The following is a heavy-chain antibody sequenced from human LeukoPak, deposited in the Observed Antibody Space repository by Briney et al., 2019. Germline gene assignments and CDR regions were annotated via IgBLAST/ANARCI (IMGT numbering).Heavy chain of an antibody. D-gene: IGHD2-2*01. V-gene: IGHV1-69*04. CDR2: IIPILGIA. J-gene: IGHJ6*02. Sequence: SVKVSCKASGGTFSSYAISWVRQAPGQGLEWMGRIIPILGIANYAQKFQGRVTITAEKSTSPAYMELSSLRSEDTAVYYWARVVADIRGDVWGQGTKVTVSS. CDR3: ARVVADIRGDV. CDR1: GGTFSSYA.